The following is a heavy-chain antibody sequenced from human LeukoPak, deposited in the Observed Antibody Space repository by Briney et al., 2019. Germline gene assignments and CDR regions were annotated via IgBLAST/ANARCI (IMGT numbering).Heavy chain of an antibody. Sequence: ASVKVSCKASGYTFTSYGISWVRQAPGQGLEWMGWISAYNGNTNYAQKLQGRVTMTTDTSTSTAYMEFRSLRSDDTAVYYCARQRGYSGYAAPLYNWFDPWGQGTLVTVSS. D-gene: IGHD5-12*01. CDR3: ARQRGYSGYAAPLYNWFDP. J-gene: IGHJ5*02. CDR1: GYTFTSYG. CDR2: ISAYNGNT. V-gene: IGHV1-18*01.